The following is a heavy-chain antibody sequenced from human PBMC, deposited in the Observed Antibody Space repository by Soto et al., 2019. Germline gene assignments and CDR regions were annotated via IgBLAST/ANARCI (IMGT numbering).Heavy chain of an antibody. J-gene: IGHJ4*02. D-gene: IGHD3-10*01. V-gene: IGHV3-23*01. CDR3: AKDVSLGSGAYGHFDN. CDR1: GFTFSSYA. Sequence: PGGSLRLSCAASGFTFSSYAMSWVRQAPGKGLEWVSGISGSGGGTHYADSVRGRLTISRDNSKNTLYLQMNTLGAEDTAVYYRAKDVSLGSGAYGHFDNWGQGTPVTVSS. CDR2: ISGSGGGT.